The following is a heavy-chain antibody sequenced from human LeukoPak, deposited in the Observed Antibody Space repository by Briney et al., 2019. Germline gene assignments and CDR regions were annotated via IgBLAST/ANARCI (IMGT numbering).Heavy chain of an antibody. CDR1: GYTFTGYY. Sequence: ASVRVSCKASGYTFTGYYMHWVRQAPGQGLEWRGWINPNSGGTNYAQKFQGRVTMTRDTSISTAYMELSRLRSDDTAVYYCARDQSSSWYRDWFDPWGQGTLVTVSS. CDR2: INPNSGGT. D-gene: IGHD6-13*01. J-gene: IGHJ5*02. CDR3: ARDQSSSWYRDWFDP. V-gene: IGHV1-2*02.